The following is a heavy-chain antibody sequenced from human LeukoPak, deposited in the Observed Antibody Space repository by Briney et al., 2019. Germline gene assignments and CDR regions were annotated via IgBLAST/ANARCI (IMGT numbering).Heavy chain of an antibody. D-gene: IGHD4-17*01. CDR1: EFAFSSYW. CDR3: VGPKHGDYWFDY. Sequence: PGGSLRLSCAASEFAFSSYWMHWVRQAPGKGLVWVSRMNTDGSTTTYADSVKGRFTISRDNAKNTLYLQMNSLRAEDTAVYFCVGPKHGDYWFDYWGRGTLVTVSS. V-gene: IGHV3-74*01. CDR2: MNTDGSTT. J-gene: IGHJ4*02.